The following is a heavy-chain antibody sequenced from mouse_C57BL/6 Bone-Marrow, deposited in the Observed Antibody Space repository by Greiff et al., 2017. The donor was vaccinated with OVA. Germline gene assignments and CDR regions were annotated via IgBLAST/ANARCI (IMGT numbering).Heavy chain of an antibody. CDR3: TRDGSDAMDY. Sequence: VQRVESGAELVRPGASVTLSCKASGYTFTDYEMHWVKQTPVHGLEWIGAIDPETGGTAYNQKFKGKAILTADKSSSTAYMELRSLTSEDSAVYYCTRDGSDAMDYWGQGTSVTVSS. D-gene: IGHD1-1*01. CDR1: GYTFTDYE. V-gene: IGHV1-15*01. CDR2: IDPETGGT. J-gene: IGHJ4*01.